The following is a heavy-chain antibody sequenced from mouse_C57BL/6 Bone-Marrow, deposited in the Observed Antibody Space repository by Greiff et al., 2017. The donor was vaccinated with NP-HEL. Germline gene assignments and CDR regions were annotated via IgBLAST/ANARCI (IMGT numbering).Heavy chain of an antibody. V-gene: IGHV1-85*01. CDR2: IYPRDGST. Sequence: QVQLQQSGPELVKPGASVKLSCKASGYTFTSYDINWVKQRPGQGLEWIGWIYPRDGSTKYNEKFKGKATLTVDTSSSTAYMELHSLTSEDSAVYVCARSTNWDGGYYFDYWGQGTTLTVSS. CDR3: ARSTNWDGGYYFDY. J-gene: IGHJ2*01. CDR1: GYTFTSYD. D-gene: IGHD4-1*02.